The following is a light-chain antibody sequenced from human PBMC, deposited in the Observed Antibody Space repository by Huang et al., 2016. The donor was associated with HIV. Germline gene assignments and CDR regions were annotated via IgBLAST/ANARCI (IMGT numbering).Light chain of an antibody. CDR1: QSVAYN. CDR2: GTS. V-gene: IGKV3-15*01. J-gene: IGKJ1*01. Sequence: MVMTQSPDTLSVSPGERATLSCRASQSVAYNLAGYQQKAGQAPRLILYGTSTRATGIPGRFSGSGSGTEFTLTISSLQSDDFGVYYCQQYDKWPPVTFGQGTKVEI. CDR3: QQYDKWPPVT.